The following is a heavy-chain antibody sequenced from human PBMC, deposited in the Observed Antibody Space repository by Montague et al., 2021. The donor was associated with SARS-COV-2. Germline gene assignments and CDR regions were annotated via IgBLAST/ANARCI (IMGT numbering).Heavy chain of an antibody. CDR3: ARLGDGVVPSPILGVGPYYSYYYMDV. J-gene: IGHJ6*03. Sequence: SETLSLTCAVHGGSFSTYSWNWIRQPPGKGLEWIGDIHHGGSTNYNPSLKSRVTISADTSKNQFSLKLTSVAAADTAVYYCARLGDGVVPSPILGVGPYYSYYYMDVWGKGTTVTVSS. CDR1: GGSFSTYS. CDR2: IHHGGST. V-gene: IGHV4-34*01. D-gene: IGHD3-10*01.